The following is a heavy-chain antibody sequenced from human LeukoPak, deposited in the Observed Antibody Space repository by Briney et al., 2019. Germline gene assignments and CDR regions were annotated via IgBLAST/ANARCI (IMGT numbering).Heavy chain of an antibody. V-gene: IGHV4-34*01. CDR3: ARVVYSGYDFRGAMDV. CDR1: GGSFSGYY. Sequence: SETLSLTCAVYGGSFSGYYWSWIRQPPGQGLEWIGEISYSGIINYNPSLKSRVSISVDTSKNQFSLKLSSVTAADTAVYYCARVVYSGYDFRGAMDVWGKGTTVTVSS. D-gene: IGHD5-12*01. J-gene: IGHJ6*03. CDR2: ISYSGII.